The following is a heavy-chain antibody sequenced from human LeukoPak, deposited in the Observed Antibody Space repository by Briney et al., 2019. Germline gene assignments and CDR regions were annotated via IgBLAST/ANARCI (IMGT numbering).Heavy chain of an antibody. Sequence: PSETLSLTCTVSGGSTSSSSHYWGWIRQPPGKGLEWIGSIYYGGSTYYNPSLKSRVTISVDMSKNQFSLKLSSVTAADTAVYYCARDGGSSFRYFDYWGQGTLVTVSS. CDR2: IYYGGST. CDR3: ARDGGSSFRYFDY. CDR1: GGSTSSSSHY. J-gene: IGHJ4*02. D-gene: IGHD2-2*01. V-gene: IGHV4-39*07.